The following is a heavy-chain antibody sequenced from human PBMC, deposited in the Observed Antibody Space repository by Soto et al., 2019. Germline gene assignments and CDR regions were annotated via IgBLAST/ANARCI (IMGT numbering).Heavy chain of an antibody. CDR1: GGSFSGYY. J-gene: IGHJ6*02. V-gene: IGHV4-34*01. Sequence: SDTLSLTCAVYGGSFSGYYWSWIRQPPGKGLEWIGEINHSGSTNYNPSLKSRVTISVDTSKNQFSLKLSSVTAADTAVYYCARPCGSRRCIGNVVPGARYSYGSYGMDVWGQGTTVTVSS. D-gene: IGHD5-18*01. CDR3: ARPCGSRRCIGNVVPGARYSYGSYGMDV. CDR2: INHSGST.